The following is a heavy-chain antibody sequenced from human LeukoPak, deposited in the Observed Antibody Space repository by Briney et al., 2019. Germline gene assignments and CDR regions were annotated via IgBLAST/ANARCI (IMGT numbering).Heavy chain of an antibody. CDR2: ISYDGSNK. CDR1: GFTFSSYA. CDR3: ARDRGYCSGGSCYRDGGYYYYYGMDV. V-gene: IGHV3-30-3*01. D-gene: IGHD2-15*01. Sequence: QSGRSLRLSCAASGFTFSSYAMHWVRQAPGKGLEWVAVISYDGSNKYYADSVKGRFTISRDNSKNTLYLQMNSLRAEDTAVYYCARDRGYCSGGSCYRDGGYYYYYGMDVWGQGTTVTVSS. J-gene: IGHJ6*02.